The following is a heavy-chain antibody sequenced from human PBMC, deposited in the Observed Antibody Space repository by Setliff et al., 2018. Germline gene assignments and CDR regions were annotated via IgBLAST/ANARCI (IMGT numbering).Heavy chain of an antibody. CDR3: AKLARAYYDTSGYYTDAVDI. D-gene: IGHD3-22*01. CDR2: ISGSGIST. CDR1: GFTFSSYA. V-gene: IGHV3-23*01. Sequence: GGSLRLSCAASGFTFSSYAMSWVRQAPGKGLGWVSAISGSGISTYYADSVEGRFTISRDASKNTLYLQMNSLRAEDTAVFYCAKLARAYYDTSGYYTDAVDIWGRGTKVTVSS. J-gene: IGHJ3*02.